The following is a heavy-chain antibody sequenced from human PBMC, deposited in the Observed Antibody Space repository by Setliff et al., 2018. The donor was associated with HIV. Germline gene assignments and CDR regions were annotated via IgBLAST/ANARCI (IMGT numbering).Heavy chain of an antibody. CDR2: IYHSGST. CDR3: ARAFYYDSSVDY. V-gene: IGHV4-31*11. Sequence: SETLSLTCAVSGGSISSGTYYWTWIRQHPGKGLEWIGYIYHSGSTYYNPSLKSRLTISVDTSKNQFSLKLGSVTAADTAFYYCARAFYYDSSVDYWGQGTLVTVSS. D-gene: IGHD3-22*01. J-gene: IGHJ4*02. CDR1: GGSISSGTYY.